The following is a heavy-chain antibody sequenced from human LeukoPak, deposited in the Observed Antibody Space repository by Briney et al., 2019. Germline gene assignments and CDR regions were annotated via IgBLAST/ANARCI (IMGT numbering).Heavy chain of an antibody. CDR3: ARVNIGYYDSSGYYYAAFDI. Sequence: ASETLSLTCTVSGGSISSSSYYWGWIRQPPGKGLEWIGSIYYSGSTYYNPSLKSRVTISVDTSKNQFSLKLSSVTAADTAVYYCARVNIGYYDSSGYYYAAFDIWGQGTMVTVSS. CDR2: IYYSGST. D-gene: IGHD3-22*01. V-gene: IGHV4-39*07. CDR1: GGSISSSSYY. J-gene: IGHJ3*02.